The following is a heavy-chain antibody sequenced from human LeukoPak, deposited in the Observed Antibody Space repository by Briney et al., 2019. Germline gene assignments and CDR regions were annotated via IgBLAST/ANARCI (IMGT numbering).Heavy chain of an antibody. CDR3: ARVGPYYGSGSFDF. CDR2: VDHTGST. V-gene: IGHV4-59*01. Sequence: SETLSLTCRVSDDSITMYYWTWIRQPPGKGLEWIGYVDHTGSTNYNPSLKSRVTISIDTSKNQFSLNLSSMTAADTAVYHCARVGPYYGSGSFDFWGQGTLVTVSS. J-gene: IGHJ5*01. D-gene: IGHD3-10*01. CDR1: DDSITMYY.